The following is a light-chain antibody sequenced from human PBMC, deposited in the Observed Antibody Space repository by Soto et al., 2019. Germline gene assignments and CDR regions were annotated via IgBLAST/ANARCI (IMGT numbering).Light chain of an antibody. CDR3: QQRSNWPPWT. V-gene: IGKV3-11*01. J-gene: IGKJ1*01. CDR1: QSVSSY. CDR2: DAS. Sequence: EIVLTQSPATLSLYPGERATLSCRASQSVSSYLAWYQQKPGQAPRLLIYDASNRATGIPARFGGSGSGTDFTLTISSLEPEDFAVYYCQQRSNWPPWTFGQGTKVDIK.